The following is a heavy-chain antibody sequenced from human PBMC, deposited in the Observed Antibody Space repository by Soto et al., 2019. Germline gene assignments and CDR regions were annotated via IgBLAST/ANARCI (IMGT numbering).Heavy chain of an antibody. CDR2: IYYSGST. Sequence: QLQLQESGPGLVKPSETLSLTCTVSGGSISSSSYYWGWIRQPPGKGLEWIGSIYYSGSTYYNPSLKSRVTISVDTSKNQFSLKLSSVTAADTAVYYCARHGFGYGDYVEVLGWFDPWGQGTLVTVSS. J-gene: IGHJ5*02. CDR3: ARHGFGYGDYVEVLGWFDP. D-gene: IGHD4-17*01. CDR1: GGSISSSSYY. V-gene: IGHV4-39*01.